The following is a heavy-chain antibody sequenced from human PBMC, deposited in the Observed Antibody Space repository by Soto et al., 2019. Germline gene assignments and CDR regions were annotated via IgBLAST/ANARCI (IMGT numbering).Heavy chain of an antibody. CDR2: IYYSGST. CDR3: ARVSRRFEVITFDY. D-gene: IGHD3-22*01. Sequence: PSETLSLTCTVSGGSISSGDYYWSWIRQPPGKGLEWIGYIYYSGSTYYNPSLKSRVTISVDTSKNQFSLKLSSVTAADTAVYYCARVSRRFEVITFDYWGQGTLVTVSS. V-gene: IGHV4-30-4*01. CDR1: GGSISSGDYY. J-gene: IGHJ4*02.